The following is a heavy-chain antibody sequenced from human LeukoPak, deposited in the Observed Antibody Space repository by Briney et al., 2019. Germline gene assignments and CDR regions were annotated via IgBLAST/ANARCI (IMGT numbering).Heavy chain of an antibody. CDR1: GGTFSSYA. D-gene: IGHD6-19*01. CDR2: ISAYNGNT. V-gene: IGHV1-18*01. CDR3: ARGGSSGWVFSLRAGYFDY. J-gene: IGHJ4*02. Sequence: ASVKVSCKASGGTFSSYAISWVRQAPGQGLEWMGWISAYNGNTNYAQKLQDRVTMTTDTSTSTAYMELSSLRSEDTAVHYCARGGSSGWVFSLRAGYFDYWGQGTLVTVSS.